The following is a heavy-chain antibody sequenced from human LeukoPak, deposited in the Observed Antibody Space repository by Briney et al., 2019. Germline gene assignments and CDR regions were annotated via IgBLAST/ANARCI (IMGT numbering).Heavy chain of an antibody. CDR2: AYRSGGT. CDR1: GDSISDKYW. V-gene: IGHV4-4*02. CDR3: GRHANGDSSAAFDL. Sequence: SETLSLTCAVSGDSISDKYWWRWVRQFPGKGLEWIGEAYRSGGTSYNPSLKSRVTVSIDYSKNQFSLNLSSVTAADTAVYYCGRHANGDSSAAFDLWGQGTMVFVSS. J-gene: IGHJ3*01. D-gene: IGHD2-8*01.